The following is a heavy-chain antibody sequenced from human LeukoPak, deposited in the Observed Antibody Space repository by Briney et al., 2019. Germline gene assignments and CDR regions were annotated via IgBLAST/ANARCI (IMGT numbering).Heavy chain of an antibody. CDR1: GGSFSSYA. Sequence: SVKVSCKTSGGSFSSYAVSWVRQAPGQGLEWMGGIIPIFGTANYAQKLQGRVTITADESTSTAYMELSSLRSEDTAVYYCARDDSTYSSSWNNLYYYYGMDVWGQGTTVTVSS. CDR2: IIPIFGTA. CDR3: ARDDSTYSSSWNNLYYYYGMDV. J-gene: IGHJ6*02. V-gene: IGHV1-69*13. D-gene: IGHD6-13*01.